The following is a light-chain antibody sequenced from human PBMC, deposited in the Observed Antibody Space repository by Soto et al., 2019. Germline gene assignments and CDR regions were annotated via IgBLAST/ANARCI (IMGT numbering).Light chain of an antibody. Sequence: EIVMTQSPATLSVSPGERATLSCRASQNVGNNLVWYQQKPGQAPRLLIYGASTRAAGIPDRFSGSGSGTEFTLTISSLQSEDFAIYYCQQRRNWPPTFGQGTKVDIK. CDR1: QNVGNN. V-gene: IGKV3-15*01. CDR2: GAS. CDR3: QQRRNWPPT. J-gene: IGKJ1*01.